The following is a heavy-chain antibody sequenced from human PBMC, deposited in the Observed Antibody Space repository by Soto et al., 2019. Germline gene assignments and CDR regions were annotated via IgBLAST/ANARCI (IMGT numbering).Heavy chain of an antibody. Sequence: SLRLSCAASGFTFSSYAMHWVRQAPGKGLEWVALISYDGSNKYYTDSVKGRFTISRDNSKSTLYLQMDSLRADDTAVYYCAREVSRLPDYWGQGALVTVSS. CDR2: ISYDGSNK. J-gene: IGHJ4*02. V-gene: IGHV3-30-3*01. CDR1: GFTFSSYA. CDR3: AREVSRLPDY. D-gene: IGHD6-25*01.